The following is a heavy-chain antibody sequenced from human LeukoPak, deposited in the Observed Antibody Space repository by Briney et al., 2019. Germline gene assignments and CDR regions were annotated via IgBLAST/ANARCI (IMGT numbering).Heavy chain of an antibody. CDR2: IRSKANSYAT. Sequence: GGSLRHSCAASGFTFSGSAMHWVRQASGKGLEWVGRIRSKANSYATACAASVKGRFTISRDDSKNTAYLQMNSLKTEDTAVYYCTTYSSSWYVDYWGQGTLVTVSS. CDR3: TTYSSSWYVDY. D-gene: IGHD6-13*01. V-gene: IGHV3-73*01. CDR1: GFTFSGSA. J-gene: IGHJ4*02.